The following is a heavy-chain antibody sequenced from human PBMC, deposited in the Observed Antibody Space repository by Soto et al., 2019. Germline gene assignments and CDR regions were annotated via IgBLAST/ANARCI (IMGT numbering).Heavy chain of an antibody. J-gene: IGHJ4*02. D-gene: IGHD2-15*01. V-gene: IGHV3-48*02. CDR3: ARQVYTVVNPICY. Sequence: EVQLVESGGGLVQPGGSLRLSYAASGFTFSNFPMTWVRQAPGKGLEWVSYISGASNYIYYADYVKGRFTISRDNAKNSISLQMTGLRDEATAVYYCARQVYTVVNPICYWGQGTLVPVSS. CDR2: ISGASNYI. CDR1: GFTFSNFP.